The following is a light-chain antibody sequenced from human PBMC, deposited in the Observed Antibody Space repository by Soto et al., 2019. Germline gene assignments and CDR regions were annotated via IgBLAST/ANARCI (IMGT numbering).Light chain of an antibody. CDR2: GAS. J-gene: IGKJ1*01. CDR1: QSVSSN. V-gene: IGKV3-15*01. CDR3: QQSNNRCHT. Sequence: EIVMTQSPATLSVSPGERATLSCRASQSVSSNLAWYQQKPGQAPRLLIYGASTMATGIPARFSGSGSESEFNETISSRESEDFGVHHCQQSNNRCHTFGHESKV.